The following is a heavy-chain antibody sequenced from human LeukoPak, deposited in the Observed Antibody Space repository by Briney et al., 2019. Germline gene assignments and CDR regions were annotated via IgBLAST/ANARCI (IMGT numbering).Heavy chain of an antibody. CDR1: GFTVSNNY. J-gene: IGHJ3*02. CDR3: AGSLSFDSGGTFDI. CDR2: IYSGGRT. V-gene: IGHV3-53*01. D-gene: IGHD1-26*01. Sequence: GGSLRLSCAASGFTVSNNYMSWVRQAPGKGLEWVSVIYSGGRTYYADSVKGRFTISRDNSKNTLYLQMNSLRAEDTAVYYCAGSLSFDSGGTFDIWGQGTMVTVSS.